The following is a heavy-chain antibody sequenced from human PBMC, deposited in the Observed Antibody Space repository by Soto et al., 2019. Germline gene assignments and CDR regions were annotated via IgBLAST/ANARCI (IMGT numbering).Heavy chain of an antibody. CDR2: ISAYNGNT. CDR3: ARAKGITIFGVVTLYNWFDP. CDR1: GYTFTSYC. V-gene: IGHV1-18*04. J-gene: IGHJ5*02. Sequence: ASVKVSFQASGYTFTSYCISWVRQAPGQGLEWMGWISAYNGNTNYAQKLQGRVTMTTDTSTSTAYMEQRSLRSDDTAVYYCARAKGITIFGVVTLYNWFDPWGQGTLVTVSS. D-gene: IGHD3-3*01.